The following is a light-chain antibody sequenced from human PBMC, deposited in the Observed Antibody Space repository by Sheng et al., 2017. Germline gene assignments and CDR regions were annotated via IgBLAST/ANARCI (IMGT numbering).Light chain of an antibody. CDR1: SSDIGAYNY. CDR3: SSYSDTYVI. Sequence: QSALTQPASVSGFPGQSITISCAGTSSDIGAYNYVSWYQQHSGKAPKVIIFDVSSRPSGVSNRFSGSKSGNTASLTISGLQAEDEAHYYCSSYSDTYVIFGGGTKLTVL. CDR2: DVS. J-gene: IGLJ2*01. V-gene: IGLV2-14*03.